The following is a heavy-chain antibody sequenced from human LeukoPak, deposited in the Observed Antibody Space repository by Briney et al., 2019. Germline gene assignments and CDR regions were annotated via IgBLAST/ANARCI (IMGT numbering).Heavy chain of an antibody. CDR1: RFTLSSDS. Sequence: PLRSLRLSCAPSRFTLSSDSMNSVPQSPGNRLEWVSAISSSSSYIYYADSVEGRFTISRDNPKLSLYLQMNRPRAEGAAVYDCARTGRASDAFDIWGQGTMVTVSS. V-gene: IGHV3-21*01. CDR3: ARTGRASDAFDI. D-gene: IGHD1-14*01. J-gene: IGHJ3*02. CDR2: ISSSSSYI.